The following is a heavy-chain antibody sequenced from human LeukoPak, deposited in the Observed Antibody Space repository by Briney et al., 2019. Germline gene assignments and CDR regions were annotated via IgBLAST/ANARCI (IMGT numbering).Heavy chain of an antibody. D-gene: IGHD6-13*01. CDR3: ARGRKRYIGIAAADFDY. CDR1: GYTFTGYY. V-gene: IGHV1-8*02. CDR2: MNPNSGNT. Sequence: ASVKVSCKASGYTFTGYYMHWVRQAPGQGLEWMGWMNPNSGNTGYAQKFQGRVTMTRNTSISTAYMELSSLRSEDTAVYYCARGRKRYIGIAAADFDYWGQGTLVTVSS. J-gene: IGHJ4*02.